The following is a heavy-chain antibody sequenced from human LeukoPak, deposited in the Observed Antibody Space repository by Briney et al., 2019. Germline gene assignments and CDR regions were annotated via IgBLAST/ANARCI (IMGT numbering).Heavy chain of an antibody. CDR1: GYSFISYW. J-gene: IGHJ4*02. CDR2: IYPGDSDT. Sequence: GESLKISCKGSGYSFISYWIGWVRQMPGKGLEWMGNIYPGDSDTRYSPSFQGQVTISADMSINTAYLQWSSLKASDTAIYYCARFDCGGDCYSGDYWGQGTLVTVSS. CDR3: ARFDCGGDCYSGDY. D-gene: IGHD2-21*02. V-gene: IGHV5-51*01.